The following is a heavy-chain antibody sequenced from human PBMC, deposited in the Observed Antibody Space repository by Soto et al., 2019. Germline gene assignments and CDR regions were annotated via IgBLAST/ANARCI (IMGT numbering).Heavy chain of an antibody. Sequence: EVQLVESGGGLVKPGGSLRLSCAASGFTFSRYSMNWVRQAPGKGLECVSSINSGSVYVNYTDSVKGRFTISRDDAKNLVYLQMNSLRAEDTAVYYCARDYGDYWGGRYFDSWGQGILVTVSS. D-gene: IGHD4-17*01. V-gene: IGHV3-21*01. CDR1: GFTFSRYS. J-gene: IGHJ4*02. CDR2: INSGSVYV. CDR3: ARDYGDYWGGRYFDS.